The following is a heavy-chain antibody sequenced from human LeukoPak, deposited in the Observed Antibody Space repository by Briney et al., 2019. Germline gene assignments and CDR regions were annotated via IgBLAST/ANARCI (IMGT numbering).Heavy chain of an antibody. V-gene: IGHV3-11*06. D-gene: IGHD6-19*01. Sequence: GGSLRLSCAASGFTFSDYYMSWIRQAPGKGLEWVSYISSSSSYTNYADSVKGRFTISRDNAKNSLYLQMNSLRAEDTAVYYCASRSSGWRDFDYWGQGTLVTVSS. CDR3: ASRSSGWRDFDY. CDR2: ISSSSSYT. J-gene: IGHJ4*02. CDR1: GFTFSDYY.